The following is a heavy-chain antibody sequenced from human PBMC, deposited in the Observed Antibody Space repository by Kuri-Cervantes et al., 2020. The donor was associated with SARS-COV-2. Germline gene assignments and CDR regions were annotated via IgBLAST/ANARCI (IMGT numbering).Heavy chain of an antibody. CDR3: ARRTFSHFDY. CDR2: ISSSGSTI. D-gene: IGHD3-16*01. V-gene: IGHV3-11*04. CDR1: GFTFSDYY. J-gene: IGHJ4*02. Sequence: LSLTCAASGFTFSDYYMSWIRQAPGKGLEWVSYISSSGSTIYYADSVKGRFTISRDNSKNTLYLQMNSLRAEDTAVYYCARRTFSHFDYWGQGTLVTVSS.